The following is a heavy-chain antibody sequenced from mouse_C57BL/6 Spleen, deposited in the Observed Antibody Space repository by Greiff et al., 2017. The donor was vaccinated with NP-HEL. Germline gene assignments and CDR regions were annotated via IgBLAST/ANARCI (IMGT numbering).Heavy chain of an antibody. CDR2: IWSGGST. CDR3: ARNSRVYYAMDY. V-gene: IGHV2-2*01. J-gene: IGHJ4*01. CDR1: GFSLTSYG. Sequence: VQLQQSGPGLVQPSQSLSITCTVSGFSLTSYGVHWVRQSPGKGLEWLGVIWSGGSTDYNAAFISRLSISKDNSKSQVFFKMNSLQADDTAIYYCARNSRVYYAMDYWGQGTSVTVSS. D-gene: IGHD2-10*02.